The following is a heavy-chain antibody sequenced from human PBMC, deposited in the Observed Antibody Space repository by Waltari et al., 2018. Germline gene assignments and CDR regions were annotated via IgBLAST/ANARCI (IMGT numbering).Heavy chain of an antibody. J-gene: IGHJ6*02. CDR2: IKSKTDGGTT. CDR1: GFTFSNAW. CDR3: TTGKTTIFGVVIGGMDV. D-gene: IGHD3-3*01. V-gene: IGHV3-15*01. Sequence: EVQLVESGGGLVKPGGSLRLSCAASGFTFSNAWMSWVRQAPGKGLDWVGRIKSKTDGGTTDYAAPVKGRFTISRDDSKNTLYLQMNSLKTEDTAVYYCTTGKTTIFGVVIGGMDVWGQGTTVTVSS.